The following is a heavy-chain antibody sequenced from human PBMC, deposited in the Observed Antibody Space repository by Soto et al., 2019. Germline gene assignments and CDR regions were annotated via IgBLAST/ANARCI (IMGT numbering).Heavy chain of an antibody. CDR1: GFTFSSYA. D-gene: IGHD6-19*01. V-gene: IGHV3-23*01. CDR2: ISGSGGST. CDR3: AKFRGWYGYFQH. Sequence: EVQLLESGGGLVQPGGSLRLSCAASGFTFSSYAMSWVRQAPGKGLEWVSAISGSGGSTYYTDSVKGRFTISRDNSKNTLYLQMNSLRAEDTAVYYCAKFRGWYGYFQHWGQGTLVTVSS. J-gene: IGHJ1*01.